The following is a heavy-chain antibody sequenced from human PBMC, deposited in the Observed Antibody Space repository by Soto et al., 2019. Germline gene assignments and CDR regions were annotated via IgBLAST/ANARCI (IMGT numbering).Heavy chain of an antibody. D-gene: IGHD3-22*01. CDR2: IYYSGST. Sequence: SETLSLTCTVSGGSIGSGDYYWSWIRQPPGKGLEWIGYIYYSGSTYYNPSLKSRVTISVDTSKNQFSLKLSSVTAADTAVYYCARGSETMIVVDDGYYLDDWGQGTLVTVSS. CDR1: GGSIGSGDYY. CDR3: ARGSETMIVVDDGYYLDD. J-gene: IGHJ4*02. V-gene: IGHV4-30-4*01.